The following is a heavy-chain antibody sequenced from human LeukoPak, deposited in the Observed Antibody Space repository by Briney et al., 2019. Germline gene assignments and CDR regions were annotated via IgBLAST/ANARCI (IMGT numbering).Heavy chain of an antibody. CDR3: AKYGGNSGGAFDI. J-gene: IGHJ3*02. CDR2: MYYSGRT. V-gene: IGHV4-34*01. CDR1: GGSFSGYY. D-gene: IGHD4-23*01. Sequence: SETLSLTCAVYGGSFSGYYWSWIRQPPGKGLEWIGSMYYSGRTYYKPSLTSRVTISVDTSKNQFSLRLSSVTAADTAVYYCAKYGGNSGGAFDIWGQGTMVTVSS.